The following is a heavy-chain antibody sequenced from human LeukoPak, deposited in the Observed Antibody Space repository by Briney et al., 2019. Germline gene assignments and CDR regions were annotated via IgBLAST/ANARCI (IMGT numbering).Heavy chain of an antibody. Sequence: GGSLRLSCAASGFTVSSYYMSWVRQAPGKGLEWVSVIYSGGSTYYADSVKGRLTISRDNSKNTLYLQMNSLRAEDTAVYYCARGGYSGYDVLGFYFDYWGQGTLVTVSS. J-gene: IGHJ4*02. CDR2: IYSGGST. D-gene: IGHD5-12*01. CDR1: GFTVSSYY. CDR3: ARGGYSGYDVLGFYFDY. V-gene: IGHV3-53*01.